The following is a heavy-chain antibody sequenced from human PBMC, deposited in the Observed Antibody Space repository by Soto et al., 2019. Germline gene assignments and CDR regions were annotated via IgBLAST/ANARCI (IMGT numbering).Heavy chain of an antibody. CDR1: GFTFSSYG. J-gene: IGHJ1*01. Sequence: GGPLRLSCAASGFTFSSYGMHLVRQAPGKGLEWVAVIWYDGSNKYYADSVKGRFTISRDNSKNTLYLQMNSLRAEDTAVYYCARDSFYYYDSRPPGAEYFQHWGQGTLVTVSS. CDR2: IWYDGSNK. V-gene: IGHV3-33*01. D-gene: IGHD3-22*01. CDR3: ARDSFYYYDSRPPGAEYFQH.